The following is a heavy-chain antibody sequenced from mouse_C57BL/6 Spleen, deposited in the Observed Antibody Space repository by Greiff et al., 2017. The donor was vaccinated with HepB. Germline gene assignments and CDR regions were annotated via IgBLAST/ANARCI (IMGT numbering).Heavy chain of an antibody. CDR2: IRLKSDNYAT. V-gene: IGHV6-3*01. CDR1: GFTFSNYW. CDR3: TEGLLWFAY. D-gene: IGHD1-1*01. J-gene: IGHJ3*01. Sequence: EVKVEESGGGLVQPGGSMKLSCVASGFTFSNYWMNWVRQSPEKGLEWVAQIRLKSDNYATHYAESVKGRFTISRDDSKSSVYLQMNNLRAEDTGIYYCTEGLLWFAYWGQGTLVTVSA.